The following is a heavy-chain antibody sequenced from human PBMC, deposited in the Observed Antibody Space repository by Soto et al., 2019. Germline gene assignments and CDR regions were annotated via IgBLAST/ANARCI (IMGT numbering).Heavy chain of an antibody. CDR1: GFTLSSFA. J-gene: IGHJ6*02. CDR2: ISYDGSDK. CDR3: AKDWRRVWSPDSYYAMDV. V-gene: IGHV3-30*18. D-gene: IGHD3-3*01. Sequence: GGSLRLSCAASGFTLSSFAMHWVRQAPGEGLEWVAVISYDGSDKYYADSVKGRFTVSRDNSKSTLFLQMNSLRAEDTAVYYCAKDWRRVWSPDSYYAMDVWGQGTTVTVSS.